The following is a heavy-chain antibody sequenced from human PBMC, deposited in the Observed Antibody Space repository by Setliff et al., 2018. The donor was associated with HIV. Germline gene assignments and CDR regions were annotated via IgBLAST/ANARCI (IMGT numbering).Heavy chain of an antibody. CDR2: GYYSGIT. J-gene: IGHJ4*02. CDR3: AGSSRGSLRDLDY. Sequence: SETLSLTCTVSGGSISNYYWSWIRQPPGKGLEWIGCGYYSGITHYDPSLKSRVSISVDASKNQFSLRLNSVTVADTAVYFCAGSSRGSLRDLDYWGPGTLVTVSS. V-gene: IGHV4-59*08. CDR1: GGSISNYY. D-gene: IGHD2-21*02.